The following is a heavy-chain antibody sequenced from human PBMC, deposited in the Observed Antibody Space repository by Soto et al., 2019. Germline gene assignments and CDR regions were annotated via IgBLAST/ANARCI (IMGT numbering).Heavy chain of an antibody. Sequence: GGSLRLSCAASGFTFSSYGMHWVRQAPGKGLEWVAVIWYDGSNKYYADSVKGRFTISRDNSKNTLYLQMNSLRAEDTAVYYCARDSATFHYYYGMDVWGQGTTVTVSS. D-gene: IGHD6-25*01. CDR3: ARDSATFHYYYGMDV. CDR1: GFTFSSYG. J-gene: IGHJ6*02. CDR2: IWYDGSNK. V-gene: IGHV3-33*01.